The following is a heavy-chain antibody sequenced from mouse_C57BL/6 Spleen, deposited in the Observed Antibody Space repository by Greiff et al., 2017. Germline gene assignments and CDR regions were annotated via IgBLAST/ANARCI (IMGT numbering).Heavy chain of an antibody. CDR1: GFTFSSYA. J-gene: IGHJ3*01. D-gene: IGHD2-4*01. Sequence: EVQLLQSGAGFVKPGASLKLSCAASGFTFSSYAMSWVRQTPEKRLEWVAYISSGGDYIDYADTVKGRFTISRDNARNTLYLQMSSLKSEDAAMYYCTREHYDCAAWLAYWGQGTLVTVSA. CDR3: TREHYDCAAWLAY. CDR2: ISSGGDYI. V-gene: IGHV5-9-1*02.